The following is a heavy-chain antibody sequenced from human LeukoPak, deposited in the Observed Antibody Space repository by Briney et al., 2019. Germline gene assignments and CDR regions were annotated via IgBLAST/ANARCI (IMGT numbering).Heavy chain of an antibody. V-gene: IGHV3-30-3*01. J-gene: IGHJ4*02. Sequence: PGGSLRLSCAASGFTFSSYAMHWVRQAPGKGLEWVAVISYDGSNKYYADSVKGRFTISRDNSKNTLYLQMNSLRAEDTAVYYCAKGYYDFWSGYYPYGLFDYWGQGTLVTVSP. CDR3: AKGYYDFWSGYYPYGLFDY. CDR1: GFTFSSYA. D-gene: IGHD3-3*01. CDR2: ISYDGSNK.